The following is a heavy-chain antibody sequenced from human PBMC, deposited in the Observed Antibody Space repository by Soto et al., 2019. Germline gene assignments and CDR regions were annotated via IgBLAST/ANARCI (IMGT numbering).Heavy chain of an antibody. Sequence: SETLSLTCTVSGGSISSGDYYWSWIRQPPGKGLEWIGYIYYSGSAYCNPSLKSRVTISVDTSKTQFSLKLSSVTAADTAVYYCARVHIFGYSNFDYWGQGTLVTVSS. CDR2: IYYSGSA. J-gene: IGHJ4*02. V-gene: IGHV4-30-4*01. D-gene: IGHD5-18*01. CDR1: GGSISSGDYY. CDR3: ARVHIFGYSNFDY.